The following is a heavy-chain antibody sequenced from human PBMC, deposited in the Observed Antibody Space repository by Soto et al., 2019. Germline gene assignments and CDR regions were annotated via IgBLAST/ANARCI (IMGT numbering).Heavy chain of an antibody. Sequence: GGSLRLSCAASGFTFSSYAMSWVRQAPGKGLEWVSAISGSGGSTYYADSVKGRFTVSRDNSKNTLYLQMNSLRAEDTAVYYCAKDLDGYNFGPVDYWGQGTLVTVSS. CDR3: AKDLDGYNFGPVDY. D-gene: IGHD5-18*01. CDR1: GFTFSSYA. V-gene: IGHV3-23*01. CDR2: ISGSGGST. J-gene: IGHJ4*02.